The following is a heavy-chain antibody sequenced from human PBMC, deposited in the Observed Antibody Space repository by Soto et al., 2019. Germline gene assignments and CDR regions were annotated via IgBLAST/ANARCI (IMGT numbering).Heavy chain of an antibody. D-gene: IGHD3-10*01. CDR2: LSDDGHTK. J-gene: IGHJ4*02. CDR1: GXVFRSFG. V-gene: IGHV3-30*18. Sequence: GSLLLSCAGSGXVFRSFGMHWVRQAAGMGLEWVAVLSDDGHTKKFSDSVKGRFTVSRDNSKNTFYLHMTSLKLDDTAIYYFAKFGSSYTADTGDYIDDWGLGSLGTVSS. CDR3: AKFGSSYTADTGDYIDD.